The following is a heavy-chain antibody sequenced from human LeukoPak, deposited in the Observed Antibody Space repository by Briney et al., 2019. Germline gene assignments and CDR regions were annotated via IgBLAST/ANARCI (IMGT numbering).Heavy chain of an antibody. CDR3: ATDVTGSEDR. V-gene: IGHV3-74*01. J-gene: IGHJ5*02. CDR2: MDTDGRTT. CDR1: GFPFGNFW. Sequence: GSLRLSCVVSGFPFGNFWMHWVRQVPGKGLVWVARMDTDGRTTDYADSVKGRFTISRDNARNTLYLQMRSLRADDTALYYCATDVTGSEDRWGQGTLVTVSS. D-gene: IGHD6-25*01.